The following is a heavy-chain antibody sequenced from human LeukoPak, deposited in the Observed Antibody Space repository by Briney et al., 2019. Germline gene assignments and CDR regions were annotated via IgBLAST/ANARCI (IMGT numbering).Heavy chain of an antibody. V-gene: IGHV1-69*01. J-gene: IGHJ6*03. CDR3: ARGEGYYGSDPYYYYYMDV. CDR2: IIPIFGTA. CDR1: GGTFSSYA. D-gene: IGHD3-10*01. Sequence: SVKVSCKASGGTFSSYAISWVRQAPGQGLEWMGGIIPIFGTANYAQKFQGRVTITADESTSTAYMELSSLRSEDTAVYYCARGEGYYGSDPYYYYYMDVWGKGTTVTISS.